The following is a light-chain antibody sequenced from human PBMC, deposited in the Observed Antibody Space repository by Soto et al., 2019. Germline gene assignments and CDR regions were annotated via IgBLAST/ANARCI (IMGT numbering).Light chain of an antibody. J-gene: IGLJ2*01. V-gene: IGLV2-23*02. CDR1: SSDVGSYNL. CDR3: CSNAGSSTLV. CDR2: EVS. Sequence: QSALTQPASVSGSPGQSITISCTGTSSDVGSYNLVSWYQQHPGKAPKLMIYEVSKRPSGVSNRFSGSKSGNTASLTISGLQAEDEADYYCCSNAGSSTLVFGGGTTLTVL.